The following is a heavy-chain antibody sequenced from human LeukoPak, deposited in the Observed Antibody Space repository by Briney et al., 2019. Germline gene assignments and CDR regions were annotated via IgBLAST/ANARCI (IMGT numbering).Heavy chain of an antibody. D-gene: IGHD2-15*01. J-gene: IGHJ2*01. CDR3: AKDLGYCSGGSCYPKRGWTGYFDL. V-gene: IGHV3-23*01. CDR2: ISGSGGST. Sequence: GGSLRLSCAASGFTFSNYGMSWVRQAPGKGLEWVSTISGSGGSTDYADSVKGRFTISRDNSKNTLYLQMNSLRAEDTAVYYCAKDLGYCSGGSCYPKRGWTGYFDLWGRGTLVTVSS. CDR1: GFTFSNYG.